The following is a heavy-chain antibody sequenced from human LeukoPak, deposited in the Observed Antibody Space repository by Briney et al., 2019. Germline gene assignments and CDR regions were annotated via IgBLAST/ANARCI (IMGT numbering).Heavy chain of an antibody. J-gene: IGHJ3*02. CDR2: INHSGST. CDR1: GGSFSGYH. CDR3: AAQTSALAFDI. Sequence: PSEILSLTCAVYGGSFSGYHWSWIRQPPGKGLEWIGEINHSGSTNYNPSLKSRVTISVDTSKNQFSLKLSSVTAADTAVYYCAAQTSALAFDIWGQGTMVTVSS. D-gene: IGHD6-6*01. V-gene: IGHV4-34*01.